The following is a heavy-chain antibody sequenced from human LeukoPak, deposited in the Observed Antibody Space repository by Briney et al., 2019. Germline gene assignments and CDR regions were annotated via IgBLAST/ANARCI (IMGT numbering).Heavy chain of an antibody. Sequence: QPGGSLRLSCAASGFTFSSYGVHWVRQAPGEGLEWVALIWSDDRNKYYADSVKGQFTISRDNSKNTLYLQMNSLRAEDTAVYYCARDYGGDAGLDSWGQGTLVTVSS. CDR2: IWSDDRNK. CDR1: GFTFSSYG. J-gene: IGHJ4*02. D-gene: IGHD4-23*01. V-gene: IGHV3-33*01. CDR3: ARDYGGDAGLDS.